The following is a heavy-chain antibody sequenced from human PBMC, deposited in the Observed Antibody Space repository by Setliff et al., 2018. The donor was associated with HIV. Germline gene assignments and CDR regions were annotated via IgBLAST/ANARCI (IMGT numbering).Heavy chain of an antibody. CDR2: ITHTRAT. J-gene: IGHJ5*02. CDR3: VRGGDSSSWYWGRWFDP. CDR1: GESLSGYY. V-gene: IGHV4-34*01. Sequence: LSLTCAVYGESLSGYYWSWIRQPPGKGLEWIGDITHTRATNYNPSLQSRVTMSVDTSKNQFSLKLSSVTAADTTVYYCVRGGDSSSWYWGRWFDPWGQGTLVTVSS. D-gene: IGHD6-13*01.